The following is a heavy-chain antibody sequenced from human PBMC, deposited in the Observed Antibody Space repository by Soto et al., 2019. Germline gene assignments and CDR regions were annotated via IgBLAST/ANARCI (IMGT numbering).Heavy chain of an antibody. V-gene: IGHV3-23*01. CDR1: GFTFSSYA. CDR2: ISGSGGST. D-gene: IGHD3-10*01. J-gene: IGHJ6*02. Sequence: EVQLLESGGGLVQPGGSLRLSCAASGFTFSSYAMSWVRQAPGKGLEWVSAISGSGGSTYYADSVKGRFTISRDNSKNPLYLQMNSLRAEDTAVYYCARHPGTLWFGEGYYYGMDVWGQGTTVTVSS. CDR3: ARHPGTLWFGEGYYYGMDV.